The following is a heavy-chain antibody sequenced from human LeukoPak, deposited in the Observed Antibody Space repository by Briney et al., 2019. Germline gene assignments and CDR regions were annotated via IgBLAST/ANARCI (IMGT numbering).Heavy chain of an antibody. V-gene: IGHV1-18*01. J-gene: IGHJ4*02. CDR1: GYTFTNYD. CDR2: ISAYNGNT. Sequence: ASVKASCKPSGYTFTNYDISWVRHAPGQGLEWMGWISAYNGNTNYAQKLQGRVTMTTDTSTSTAYMELRRLRSDDTAVYYCARVSTTVRGGYFDYWGQGTLVTVSS. CDR3: ARVSTTVRGGYFDY. D-gene: IGHD4-17*01.